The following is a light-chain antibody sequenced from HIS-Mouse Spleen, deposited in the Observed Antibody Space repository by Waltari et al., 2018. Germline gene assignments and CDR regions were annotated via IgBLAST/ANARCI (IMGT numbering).Light chain of an antibody. CDR3: YSTDSSGNHRV. Sequence: SYELTQPPSVSVSPGQTARITCSGDALPNKYADWYQQNSGQAPVLVIYEDSKRPSGIPERFSGSSSGTMATLTISGAQVEDEADYYCYSTDSSGNHRVFGGGTKLTVL. V-gene: IGLV3-10*01. CDR1: ALPNKY. J-gene: IGLJ2*01. CDR2: EDS.